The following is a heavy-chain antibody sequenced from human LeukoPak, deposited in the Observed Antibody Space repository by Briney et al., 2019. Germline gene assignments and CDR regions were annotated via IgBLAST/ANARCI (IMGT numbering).Heavy chain of an antibody. D-gene: IGHD6-13*01. Sequence: GGSLRLSCVASGFTFSNYEMNWVRQTPGKGLEWVSYISDHGKSRNYVDSVKGRFTISRDNAKNSLYLQMNNLRVEDTAIYFCARARIAAPLLDYWGQGTLVTASS. V-gene: IGHV3-48*03. CDR3: ARARIAAPLLDY. CDR1: GFTFSNYE. CDR2: ISDHGKSR. J-gene: IGHJ4*02.